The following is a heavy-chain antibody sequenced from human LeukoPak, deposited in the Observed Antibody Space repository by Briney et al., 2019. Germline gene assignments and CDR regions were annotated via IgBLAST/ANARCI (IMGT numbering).Heavy chain of an antibody. D-gene: IGHD3-10*01. V-gene: IGHV3-23*01. CDR2: ISGSGGST. J-gene: IGHJ6*02. Sequence: GGSLRLSCAASGFTFSSYAMSWVRQAPGKGLEWVSAISGSGGSTYYADSVKGRFTISRDNSKNTLYLQMNSLRAEDTAVYYCAKFSGGSSGGYYNATHYGMDVWGQGTTVTVSS. CDR1: GFTFSSYA. CDR3: AKFSGGSSGGYYNATHYGMDV.